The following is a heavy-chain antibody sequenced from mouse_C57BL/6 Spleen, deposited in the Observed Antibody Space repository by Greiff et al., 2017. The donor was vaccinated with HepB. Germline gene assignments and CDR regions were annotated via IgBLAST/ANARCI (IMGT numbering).Heavy chain of an antibody. D-gene: IGHD1-1*01. CDR2: IDPNSGGT. Sequence: VKLQQPGAELVKPGASVKLSCKASGYTFTSYWMHWVKQRPGRGLEWIGRIDPNSGGTKYNEKFKSKATLTVDKPSRTAYMQLSSLTSEDSAVYYCARSQFITTYYYAMDYWGQGTSVTVSS. V-gene: IGHV1-72*01. CDR1: GYTFTSYW. CDR3: ARSQFITTYYYAMDY. J-gene: IGHJ4*01.